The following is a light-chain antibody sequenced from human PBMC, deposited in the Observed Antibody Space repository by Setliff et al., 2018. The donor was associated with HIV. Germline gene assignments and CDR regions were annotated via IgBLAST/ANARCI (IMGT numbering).Light chain of an antibody. CDR3: SSYTSSSTYV. CDR1: SSDVGSYNL. J-gene: IGLJ1*01. V-gene: IGLV2-14*02. CDR2: DVS. Sequence: QSVLAQSASVSGSPGQSITISCTGTSSDVGSYNLVSWYQQHPGKAPKLMIYDVSKWPSGVSNRFSGSKSGNTASLTISGLQTEDEADYYCSSYTSSSTYVFGTGTKVTVL.